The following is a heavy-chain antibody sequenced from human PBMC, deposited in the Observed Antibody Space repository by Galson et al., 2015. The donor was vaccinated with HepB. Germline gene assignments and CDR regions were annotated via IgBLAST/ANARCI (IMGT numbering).Heavy chain of an antibody. CDR3: ATQVVDFWSGCCY. V-gene: IGHV1-24*01. J-gene: IGHJ4*02. Sequence: SVKVSCKVSGYTLTELSMHWVRLAPGKGLEWMGGFDPENNETVYAQKFQGRVTMTEDTSTDTGYMELRSLRSEDTALYYCATQVVDFWSGCCYWGQGTLVTVSS. D-gene: IGHD3-3*01. CDR2: FDPENNET. CDR1: GYTLTELS.